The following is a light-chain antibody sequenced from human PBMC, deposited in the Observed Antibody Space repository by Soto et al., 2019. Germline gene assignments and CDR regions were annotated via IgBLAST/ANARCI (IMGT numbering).Light chain of an antibody. CDR1: SGLSNYI. V-gene: IGLV4-60*03. CDR2: VEGGGGY. J-gene: IGLJ3*02. CDR3: EPGDNNSRV. Sequence: QPVLTQSSSASASLGSSVVLTCTLSSGLSNYIIAWHQQQPGKAPRYLMKVEGGGGYNKGSGVPDRFSGSSSGPDRYLTISTLQSEDEADYYCEPGDNNSRVFGGGTKVTVL.